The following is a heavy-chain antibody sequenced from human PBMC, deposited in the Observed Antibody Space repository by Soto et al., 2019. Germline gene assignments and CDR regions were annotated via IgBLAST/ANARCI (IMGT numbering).Heavy chain of an antibody. D-gene: IGHD6-6*01. Sequence: GESLKISCQTSGYSFSNYWIGWVRQMPGKGLEWMGILFPGDSDTKYSPSFQGHVTISVDKSITTAYLLFTSLKASDTAIYFCARLPNLHRPYFAFWGQGTLVIVSS. CDR2: LFPGDSDT. CDR1: GYSFSNYW. CDR3: ARLPNLHRPYFAF. J-gene: IGHJ4*02. V-gene: IGHV5-51*01.